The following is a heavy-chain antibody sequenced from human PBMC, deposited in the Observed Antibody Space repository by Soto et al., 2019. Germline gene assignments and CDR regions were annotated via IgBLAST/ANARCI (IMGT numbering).Heavy chain of an antibody. Sequence: QVQLVESGGGVVQPGRSLRLSCAASGFTFSSYAMHWVRQAPGKGLEWVAVISYDGSNKYYADSVKGRFTISRDNSKNTLYLQMNILRAEDPAVYYCARDFLLEWLFLGKPPPFDYWGQGTMVSVSS. CDR3: ARDFLLEWLFLGKPPPFDY. V-gene: IGHV3-30-3*01. J-gene: IGHJ4*02. D-gene: IGHD3-3*01. CDR1: GFTFSSYA. CDR2: ISYDGSNK.